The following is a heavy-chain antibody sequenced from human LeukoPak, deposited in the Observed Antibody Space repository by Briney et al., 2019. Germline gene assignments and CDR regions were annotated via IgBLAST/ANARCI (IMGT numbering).Heavy chain of an antibody. CDR1: GYTFTSYY. V-gene: IGHV1-46*01. J-gene: IGHJ4*02. CDR3: ARAGATVTRHFDY. Sequence: GASVKVSCKASGYTFTSYYMHWVRQAPGQGLEWMGIINPSGGSTSYAQKLQGRLTMSTDTSTSTAYMELRSLTSDDTAVYYCARAGATVTRHFDYWGQGTRVTVSS. D-gene: IGHD4-17*01. CDR2: INPSGGST.